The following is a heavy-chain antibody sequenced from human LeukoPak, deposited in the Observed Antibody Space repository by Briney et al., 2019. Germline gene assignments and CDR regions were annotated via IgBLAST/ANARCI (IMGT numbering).Heavy chain of an antibody. CDR1: GGSISSSSYY. V-gene: IGHV4-39*07. J-gene: IGHJ5*02. D-gene: IGHD6-19*01. Sequence: PSETLSLTCTVSGGSISSSSYYWGWIRQPPGKGLEWIGSIYYSGSTYYNPSLKSRVTISVDTSKNQFSLKLSSVTAADTAVYYCARYSSDWSISNWFDPWGQGTLVTVSS. CDR2: IYYSGST. CDR3: ARYSSDWSISNWFDP.